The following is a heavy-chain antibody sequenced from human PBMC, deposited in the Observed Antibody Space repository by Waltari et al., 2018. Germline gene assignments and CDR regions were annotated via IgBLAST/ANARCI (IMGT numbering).Heavy chain of an antibody. CDR2: INHSGST. V-gene: IGHV4-34*01. J-gene: IGHJ4*02. D-gene: IGHD6-19*01. CDR1: GGSFSGYY. Sequence: QVQLQQWGAGLLKPSETLSLTCAVYGGSFSGYYWSWIRQPPGKGLEWIGEINHSGSTNYNPSLKSRVTISVDTSKNQFSLKLSSVTAADTAVYYCARGLIWSGWPFDYWGQGTLVTVSS. CDR3: ARGLIWSGWPFDY.